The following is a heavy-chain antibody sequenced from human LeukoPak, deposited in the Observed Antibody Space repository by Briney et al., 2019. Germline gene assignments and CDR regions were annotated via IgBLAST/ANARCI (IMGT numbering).Heavy chain of an antibody. V-gene: IGHV3-23*01. CDR3: AKRAVTTFSSGFYF. CDR1: GFTFGSYA. CDR2: ISGIGVAT. D-gene: IGHD4-17*01. Sequence: PGGSLTLSCAASGFTFGSYAMSWVRQAPGKGLEWVSVISGIGVATYYAYSVKGRFTISRDNSKNTLCLQMTGLRAEDTAVYYCAKRAVTTFSSGFYFWGQGALVTVS. J-gene: IGHJ4*02.